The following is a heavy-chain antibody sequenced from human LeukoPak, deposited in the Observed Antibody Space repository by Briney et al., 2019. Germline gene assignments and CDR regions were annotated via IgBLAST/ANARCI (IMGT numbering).Heavy chain of an antibody. J-gene: IGHJ4*02. V-gene: IGHV3-21*01. Sequence: GSLRLSCAASVFTFSTYIMNSVRQAPGKGREWVSSISSSSSYMFYADSAKGRFTISRDNAKNSLYLQVNSLRAEDTAVYYCVRVVPGTGSLDFWGQGALVTVSS. D-gene: IGHD1-1*01. CDR3: VRVVPGTGSLDF. CDR1: VFTFSTYI. CDR2: ISSSSSYM.